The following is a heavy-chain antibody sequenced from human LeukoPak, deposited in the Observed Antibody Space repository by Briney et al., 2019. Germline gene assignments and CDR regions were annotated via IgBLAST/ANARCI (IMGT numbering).Heavy chain of an antibody. J-gene: IGHJ6*02. CDR1: GFSFYNYA. CDR2: ISGSGGTI. D-gene: IGHD2-2*02. CDR3: ASLGYCSSTSCYKPDYYYYYGMDV. V-gene: IGHV3-23*01. Sequence: GGSLRLSCAASGFSFYNYAMSWVRQAPGKGLEWLSGISGSGGTIYYVDSVKGRFTISRDNSKNTLYLQMNSLRAEDTAVYYCASLGYCSSTSCYKPDYYYYYGMDVWGQGTTVTVSS.